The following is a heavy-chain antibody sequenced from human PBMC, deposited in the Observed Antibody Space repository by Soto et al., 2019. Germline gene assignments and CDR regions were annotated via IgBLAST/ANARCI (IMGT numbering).Heavy chain of an antibody. Sequence: PSETLSLTCTVSGGSVSSGSYYWSWIRQPPGKGLEWIGYIYYSGSTNYNPSLKSRVTISVDTSKNQFSLKLSSVTAADTAVYYCARSFSGSYGWFDPWGQGTLVTVS. CDR1: GGSVSSGSYY. V-gene: IGHV4-61*01. D-gene: IGHD3-10*01. J-gene: IGHJ5*02. CDR2: IYYSGST. CDR3: ARSFSGSYGWFDP.